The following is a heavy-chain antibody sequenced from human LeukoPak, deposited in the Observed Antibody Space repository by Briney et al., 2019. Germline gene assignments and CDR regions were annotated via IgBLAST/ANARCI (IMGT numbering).Heavy chain of an antibody. CDR2: IHKSETT. Sequence: SDTLSLTRTVSGVSISSSNYYWAWIRQPPGKGLQGIGIIHKSETTYSNPSLDSPATISIHTPKNHFSLKRSSLTAANTSLYYCGRHGVRQWLANWFDPWGKGTLVSVSS. CDR1: GVSISSSNYY. V-gene: IGHV4-39*01. D-gene: IGHD6-19*01. J-gene: IGHJ5*02. CDR3: GRHGVRQWLANWFDP.